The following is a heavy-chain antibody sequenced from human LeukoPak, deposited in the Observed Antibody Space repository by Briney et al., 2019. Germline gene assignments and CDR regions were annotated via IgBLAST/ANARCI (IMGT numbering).Heavy chain of an antibody. J-gene: IGHJ5*02. D-gene: IGHD1-26*01. Sequence: ASVKVSCKASGYTFTGYYMHWVRQAHGQGLEWMGWINPNSGGTNYAQKFQGRVTMTRDTSISTAYMELSRLRSDDTAVYYCASSIVGATKSWFDPWGQGTLVTVSS. CDR1: GYTFTGYY. V-gene: IGHV1-2*02. CDR2: INPNSGGT. CDR3: ASSIVGATKSWFDP.